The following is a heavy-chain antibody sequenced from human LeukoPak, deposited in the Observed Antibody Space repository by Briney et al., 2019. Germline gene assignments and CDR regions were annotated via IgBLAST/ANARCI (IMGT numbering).Heavy chain of an antibody. J-gene: IGHJ3*02. CDR2: INSDGKMT. D-gene: IGHD2-21*02. Sequence: GGSLRLSCAASRFTFSSYWMDWVRQAPGKGLVWVSGINSDGKMTRYAESVKGRFTISRDNAKNTLYLQMNSLRAEDTSVYYCARVGSTDSPHAFDIWGQGTMVTVSS. V-gene: IGHV3-74*01. CDR1: RFTFSSYW. CDR3: ARVGSTDSPHAFDI.